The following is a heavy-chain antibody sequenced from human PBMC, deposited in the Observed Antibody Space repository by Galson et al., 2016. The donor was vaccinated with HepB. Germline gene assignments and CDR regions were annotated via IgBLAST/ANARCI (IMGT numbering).Heavy chain of an antibody. CDR2: IKNDGSEG. Sequence: SLRLSCAASGFTFSHFWMAWVRQAPGKGLEWVALIKNDGSEGYCLDSLKGRFTVSRDNAKNSLYLQMNTLRAEDTAVYYCARDGRWELLVGGFDYWGQGPLVTVSS. J-gene: IGHJ4*02. V-gene: IGHV3-7*03. CDR1: GFTFSHFW. CDR3: ARDGRWELLVGGFDY. D-gene: IGHD1-26*01.